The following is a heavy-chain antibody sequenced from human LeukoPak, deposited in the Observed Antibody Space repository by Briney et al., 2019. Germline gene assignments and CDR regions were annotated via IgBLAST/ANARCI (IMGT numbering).Heavy chain of an antibody. CDR3: ARRIRQLVDFYYYYGMDV. Sequence: SETLSLTCAVYGVSFSGYYWSWIRQPPGKGLEWIGEINHSGSTNYNPSLKSRVTISVDTSKNQFSLKLSSVTAADTAVYYCARRIRQLVDFYYYYGMDVWGQGTTVTVSS. V-gene: IGHV4-34*01. D-gene: IGHD6-6*01. J-gene: IGHJ6*02. CDR1: GVSFSGYY. CDR2: INHSGST.